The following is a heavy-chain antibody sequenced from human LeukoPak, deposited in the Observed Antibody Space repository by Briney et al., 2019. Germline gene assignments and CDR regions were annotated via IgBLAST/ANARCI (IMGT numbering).Heavy chain of an antibody. J-gene: IGHJ5*02. CDR1: GGSISNYH. Sequence: SETLSLTCTVSGGSISNYHWSWIRQPPGKGLEWIGYISYSGSPDYNSSLKSRVTISLDTSKNQFSLKLSSVTAADTAVYYCARIMLPQIQVFLGWFDPWGQGTLVIVSS. CDR3: ARIMLPQIQVFLGWFDP. V-gene: IGHV4-59*01. D-gene: IGHD5-18*01. CDR2: ISYSGSP.